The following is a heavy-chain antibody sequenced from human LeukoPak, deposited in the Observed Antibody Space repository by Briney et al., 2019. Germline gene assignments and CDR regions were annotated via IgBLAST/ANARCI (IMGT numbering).Heavy chain of an antibody. CDR3: ASTYYDFWSGHLYYSDY. CDR2: IYHSGST. J-gene: IGHJ4*02. D-gene: IGHD3-3*01. Sequence: SETLSLTCAVSGGSISSGGYSWSWIRQPPGKGLEWIGYIYHSGSTYYNPSLKSRVTISVDRSKNQFSLKLSSVTAADTAVYYCASTYYDFWSGHLYYSDYWGQGTLVTVSS. V-gene: IGHV4-30-2*01. CDR1: GGSISSGGYS.